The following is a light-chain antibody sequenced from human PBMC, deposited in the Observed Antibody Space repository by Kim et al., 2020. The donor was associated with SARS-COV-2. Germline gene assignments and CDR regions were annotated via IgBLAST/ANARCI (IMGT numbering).Light chain of an antibody. V-gene: IGLV4-69*01. CDR1: SGHSSYA. Sequence: ASVKLTCPLSSGHSSYAIAWHQQQPEKGPRYLMNLNSDGSHSKGDGIPDRFSGSSSGAERYLTISSLQSEDEADYYCQTWVTGTWVFGGGTQLTVL. CDR2: LNSDGSH. J-gene: IGLJ3*02. CDR3: QTWVTGTWV.